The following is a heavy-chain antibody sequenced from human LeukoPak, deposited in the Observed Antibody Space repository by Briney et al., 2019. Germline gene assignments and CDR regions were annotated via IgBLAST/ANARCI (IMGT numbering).Heavy chain of an antibody. CDR1: GGAISSYY. J-gene: IGHJ1*01. CDR2: IYYSGST. CDR3: ARAAAAAPAEYFQH. D-gene: IGHD6-13*01. V-gene: IGHV4-59*01. Sequence: SETLSLTCTVSGGAISSYYWSWIRQPPGKGLEWIGYIYYSGSTNYNPSLKSRVTISVDTSKNQFSLKLSSVTAADTAVYYCARAAAAAPAEYFQHWGQGTLVTVSS.